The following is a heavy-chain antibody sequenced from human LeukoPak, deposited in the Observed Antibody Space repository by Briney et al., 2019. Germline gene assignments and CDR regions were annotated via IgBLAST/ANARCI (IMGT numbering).Heavy chain of an antibody. CDR1: GGSISSYY. D-gene: IGHD5-18*01. Sequence: SETLSLTCTVSGGSISSYYWSWIRQPPGKGLEWIGYIYYSGSTNYNPSLKSRVTISVDKSKNQLSLKLISVTAADTAVYYCARDVGTALVTGDYWGQGTLATVSS. CDR2: IYYSGST. V-gene: IGHV4-59*12. CDR3: ARDVGTALVTGDY. J-gene: IGHJ4*02.